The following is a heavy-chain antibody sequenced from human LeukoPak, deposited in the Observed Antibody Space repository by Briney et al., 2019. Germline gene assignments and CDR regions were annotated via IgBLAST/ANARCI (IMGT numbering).Heavy chain of an antibody. D-gene: IGHD7-27*01. CDR1: GGSISSSSYY. CDR3: ARDGTGEDAFDI. J-gene: IGHJ3*02. CDR2: IYYSGST. Sequence: SETLSLTCTVSGGSISSSSYYWSWIRQPPGKGLEWIGYIYYSGSTNYNPSLKSRVTMSVDTSKNQFSLKLSSVTAADTAVYYCARDGTGEDAFDIWGQGTMVTVSS. V-gene: IGHV4-61*01.